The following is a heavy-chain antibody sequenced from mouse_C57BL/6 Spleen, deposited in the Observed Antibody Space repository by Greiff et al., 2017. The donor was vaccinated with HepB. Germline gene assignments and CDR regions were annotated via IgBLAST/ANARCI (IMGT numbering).Heavy chain of an antibody. CDR2: IDPSDSYT. V-gene: IGHV1-50*01. J-gene: IGHJ1*03. D-gene: IGHD1-1*01. CDR3: ARGGSTTGWYFDV. Sequence: QVQLQQPGAELVKPGASVKLSCKASGYTFTSYWMQWVKQRPGQGLEWIGEIDPSDSYTNYNQKFKGKATLTVDTSSSTAYMQLSSRTSEDSAVYYCARGGSTTGWYFDVWGTGTTVTVSS. CDR1: GYTFTSYW.